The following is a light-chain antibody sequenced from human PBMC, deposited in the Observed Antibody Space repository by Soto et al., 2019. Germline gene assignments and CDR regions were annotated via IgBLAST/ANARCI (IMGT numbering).Light chain of an antibody. Sequence: EIVLTQSPATLSLSPGERATLSCRASQSISSYLAWYQQKPDQAPRLLIYDASNRATGIPARFSGSRSGTDFTLTISSLEPEDFAVYYCHQRSTWPFTFGPGTKGDIK. CDR3: HQRSTWPFT. J-gene: IGKJ3*01. V-gene: IGKV3-11*01. CDR1: QSISSY. CDR2: DAS.